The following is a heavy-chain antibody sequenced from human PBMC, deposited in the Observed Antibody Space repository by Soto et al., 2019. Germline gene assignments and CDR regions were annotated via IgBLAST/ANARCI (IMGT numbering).Heavy chain of an antibody. J-gene: IGHJ2*01. CDR2: IYYSGST. V-gene: IGHV4-31*03. D-gene: IGHD4-17*01. Sequence: QVQLQESGPGLVKPSQTLSLTCTVSGGSISSGGYYWSWIRQHPGKGLEWIGYIYYSGSTYYNPFLKSRGTLSVDTSKNQFSLKLSSVTAADTAVYYCARGGPHYGPNWYFDLWGRGTLFTVSS. CDR1: GGSISSGGYY. CDR3: ARGGPHYGPNWYFDL.